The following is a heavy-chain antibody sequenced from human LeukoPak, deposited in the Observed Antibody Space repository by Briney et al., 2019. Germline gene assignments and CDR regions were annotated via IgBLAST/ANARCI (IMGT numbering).Heavy chain of an antibody. D-gene: IGHD6-13*01. CDR3: ARGTAAAPYNWFDP. J-gene: IGHJ5*02. CDR2: ISYDGSNK. Sequence: GGSLRLSCAASGFTFSSYAMHWVRQAPGKGLEWVAVISYDGSNKYYADSVKGRFTISRDNSKNTLYLQMNSLRAEDTAVYYCARGTAAAPYNWFDPWGQGTLVTVSS. CDR1: GFTFSSYA. V-gene: IGHV3-30-3*01.